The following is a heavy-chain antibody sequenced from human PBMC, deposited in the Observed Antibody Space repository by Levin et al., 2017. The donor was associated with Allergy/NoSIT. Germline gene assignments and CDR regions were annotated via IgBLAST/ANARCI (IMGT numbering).Heavy chain of an antibody. V-gene: IGHV1-2*02. Sequence: ASVKVSCKASGYTFTDYYMHWVRQAPGQGLEWMGWINTNDGRTNYAQKFRGRVTMTRDTSISTAYMVLSGLRSDDTAVYYCTRDNYAFLHDYWGQGTLVTVSS. D-gene: IGHD2-2*01. CDR1: GYTFTDYY. CDR2: INTNDGRT. CDR3: TRDNYAFLHDY. J-gene: IGHJ4*02.